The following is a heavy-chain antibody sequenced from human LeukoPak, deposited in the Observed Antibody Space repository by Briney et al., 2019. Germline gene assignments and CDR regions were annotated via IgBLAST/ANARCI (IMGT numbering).Heavy chain of an antibody. Sequence: GASVKVSCKASGYTFTSYDINWVRQATGQGLEWMGWMNPNSGNTGYAQKFQGRVTITRNTSISTAYMELSSLRSEDTAVYYCARGARFLARLGYYYYYMDVWGKGTTVTVSS. J-gene: IGHJ6*03. CDR3: ARGARFLARLGYYYYYMDV. CDR1: GYTFTSYD. D-gene: IGHD3-3*01. CDR2: MNPNSGNT. V-gene: IGHV1-8*03.